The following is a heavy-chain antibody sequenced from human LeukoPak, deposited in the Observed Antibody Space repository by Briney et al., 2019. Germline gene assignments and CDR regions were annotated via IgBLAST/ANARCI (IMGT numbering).Heavy chain of an antibody. V-gene: IGHV1-24*01. CDR2: FDPEDGKT. CDR1: GYRLNELS. J-gene: IGHJ6*03. Sequence: ASVKVSCKVSGYRLNELSIHWVRQAPGKGLEWMGGFDPEDGKTIYAQKFQGRVTMTEDTYADTAYMELSSLTSEDTAVYYCTTSSGNYAVYYYYMDVWGKGTTVSVSS. D-gene: IGHD1-26*01. CDR3: TTSSGNYAVYYYYMDV.